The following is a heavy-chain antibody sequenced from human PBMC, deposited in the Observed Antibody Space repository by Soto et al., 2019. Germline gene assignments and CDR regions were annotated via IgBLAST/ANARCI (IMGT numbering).Heavy chain of an antibody. V-gene: IGHV3-23*01. CDR1: GFTFSSYA. CDR3: ASRSSGWYFDY. D-gene: IGHD6-19*01. Sequence: VQLLESGGGLVQPGGSLRLSCAASGFTFSSYAMNWVRQAPGKGLEWVSVISGSGGSTYYADSVKGRFTISRDKSKNTLYLQMSSLRAEDTAVYYCASRSSGWYFDYWGQGTLVTVSS. J-gene: IGHJ4*02. CDR2: ISGSGGST.